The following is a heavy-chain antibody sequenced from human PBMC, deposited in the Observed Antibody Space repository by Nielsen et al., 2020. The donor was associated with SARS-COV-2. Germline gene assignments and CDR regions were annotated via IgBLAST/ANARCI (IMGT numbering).Heavy chain of an antibody. CDR3: ARDSTVTPDY. Sequence: WVRQAPGQGLEWMGWINPNSGGTNYAQKFQGRVTMTRDTSISTAYMELSRLRSDDTAVYYCARDSTVTPDYWGQGTLVTVS. V-gene: IGHV1-2*02. J-gene: IGHJ4*02. CDR2: INPNSGGT. D-gene: IGHD4-17*01.